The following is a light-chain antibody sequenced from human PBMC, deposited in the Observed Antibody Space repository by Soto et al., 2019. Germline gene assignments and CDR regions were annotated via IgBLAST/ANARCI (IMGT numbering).Light chain of an antibody. J-gene: IGLJ2*01. CDR1: SSNIGAGYG. CDR2: GNI. Sequence: QSVLTQPPSVSGAPGQRVTISCTGSSSNIGAGYGVQWYQQFPGTAPKLLIYGNINRPSGVPDRFSGSRSGTSASLAITVLQAEDEADYHCQSYDSSLGGSVFGGGTKVTVL. V-gene: IGLV1-40*01. CDR3: QSYDSSLGGSV.